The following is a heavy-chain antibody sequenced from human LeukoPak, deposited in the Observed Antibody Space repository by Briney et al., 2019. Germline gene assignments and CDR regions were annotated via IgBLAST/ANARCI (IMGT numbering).Heavy chain of an antibody. CDR3: AKALDGDYVY. D-gene: IGHD4-17*01. Sequence: GGSLRLSCAASGLTLSSYAMSWVRQAPGKGLEWVSAISGSGGSTYYADSVKGRFTISRDNSKNTLYLQMNSLRAEDTAVYYCAKALDGDYVYWGQGTLVTVSS. V-gene: IGHV3-23*01. CDR1: GLTLSSYA. CDR2: ISGSGGST. J-gene: IGHJ4*02.